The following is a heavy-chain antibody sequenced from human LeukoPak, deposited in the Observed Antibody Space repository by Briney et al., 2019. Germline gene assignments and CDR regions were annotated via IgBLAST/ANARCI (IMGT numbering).Heavy chain of an antibody. J-gene: IGHJ5*02. CDR3: ALQLGGIWFDP. Sequence: GASVKVSCKASGYIFTDYYMHWVRQAPGQGLEWMGWINPNSGGTNYAQKFQGRVTMTRDTSISTAYMELSRLRSDDTAVYYCALQLGGIWFDPWGQGTLVTVSS. CDR2: INPNSGGT. CDR1: GYIFTDYY. V-gene: IGHV1-2*02. D-gene: IGHD6-6*01.